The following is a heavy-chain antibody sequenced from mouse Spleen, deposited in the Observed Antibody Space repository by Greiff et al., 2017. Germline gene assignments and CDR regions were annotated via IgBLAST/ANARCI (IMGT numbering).Heavy chain of an antibody. Sequence: QVQLQQSGAELVRPGASVTLSCKASGYTFTDYEMHWVKQTPVHGLEWIGPIDPETGGTAYNQKFKGKAILTADKSSSTAYMELRSLTSEDSAVYYCTRSNPFAYWGQGTLVTVSA. CDR1: GYTFTDYE. CDR3: TRSNPFAY. V-gene: IGHV1-15*01. J-gene: IGHJ3*01. D-gene: IGHD6-1*01. CDR2: IDPETGGT.